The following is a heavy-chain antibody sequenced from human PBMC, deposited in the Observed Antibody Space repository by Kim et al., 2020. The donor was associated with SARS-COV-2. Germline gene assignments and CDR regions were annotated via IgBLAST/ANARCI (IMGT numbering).Heavy chain of an antibody. D-gene: IGHD2-8*01. CDR2: INAGNGNT. CDR1: GYTFTSYA. V-gene: IGHV1-3*01. Sequence: ASVKVSCKASGYTFTSYAMHWVRQAPGQRLEWMGWINAGNGNTKYSQKFQGRVTITRDTSASTAYMELSSLRSEDTAVYYCARVAYCTNGVCYTCDYWGQGTLVTVSS. CDR3: ARVAYCTNGVCYTCDY. J-gene: IGHJ4*02.